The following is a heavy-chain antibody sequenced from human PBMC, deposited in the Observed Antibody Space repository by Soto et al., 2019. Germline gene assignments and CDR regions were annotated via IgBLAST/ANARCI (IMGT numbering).Heavy chain of an antibody. CDR3: ARDAVPGYGDYYLDY. D-gene: IGHD4-17*01. CDR1: GGTFSSYA. CDR2: IIPIFGTA. J-gene: IGHJ4*02. V-gene: IGHV1-69*12. Sequence: QVQLVQSGAEVKKPGSSVKVSCKASGGTFSSYAISWVRQAPGQGLEWMGGIIPIFGTASYAQKFQGRVMITADESTSTAYMELSSLRSEDTAVYYCARDAVPGYGDYYLDYWGQGTLVTVSS.